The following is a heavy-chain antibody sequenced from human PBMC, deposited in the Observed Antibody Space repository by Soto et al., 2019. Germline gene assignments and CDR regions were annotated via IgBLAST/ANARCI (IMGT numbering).Heavy chain of an antibody. CDR3: ARGLGGDTAMNAFDY. J-gene: IGHJ4*02. CDR1: GYTFTSYD. D-gene: IGHD5-18*01. CDR2: MNPNSGNT. Sequence: GASVKVSCKASGYTFTSYDINWVRQATGQGLEWMGWMNPNSGNTGYAQKFQGRVTMTRNTSISTAYMELSSVTAADTAVYYCARGLGGDTAMNAFDYWGQGTLVTVSS. V-gene: IGHV1-8*01.